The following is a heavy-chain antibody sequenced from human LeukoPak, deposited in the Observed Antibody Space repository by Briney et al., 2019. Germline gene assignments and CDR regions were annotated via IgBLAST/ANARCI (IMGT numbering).Heavy chain of an antibody. V-gene: IGHV3-23*01. D-gene: IGHD6-19*01. Sequence: GGSLRLSCEASGFTFSSYAMTWVRQAPGEGLEWVSAVSRNGDSTYYADSVKGRFTISRDNSKNTLHLQMNSLRAEDTALYYCAKDLIAVGDGYYFDYWGQGTLVTVSS. CDR1: GFTFSSYA. CDR3: AKDLIAVGDGYYFDY. CDR2: VSRNGDST. J-gene: IGHJ4*02.